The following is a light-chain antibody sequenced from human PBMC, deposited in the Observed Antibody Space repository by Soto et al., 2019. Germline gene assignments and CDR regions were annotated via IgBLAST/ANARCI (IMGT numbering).Light chain of an antibody. J-gene: IGKJ5*01. CDR3: QQLKSYPIT. V-gene: IGKV1-9*01. Sequence: DIQLTQSPSFLSASVGDRVTITCRASQGLSSYLAWYQQKPGKAPNLLIYAAFTLQSGVPSRFSGSGSGTEFTLTIISLQPEDFATYYCQQLKSYPITFGQGTRLEIK. CDR1: QGLSSY. CDR2: AAF.